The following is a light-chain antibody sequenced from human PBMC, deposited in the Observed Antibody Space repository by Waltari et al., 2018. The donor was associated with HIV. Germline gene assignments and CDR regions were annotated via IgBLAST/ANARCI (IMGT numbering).Light chain of an antibody. V-gene: IGLV3-19*01. Sequence: SSQLTQDPAVSVALGQTVRITCQGDSLRTYFASWYQQKPGQTTLLVMYGKGHRPSGPPHRFSGSNSGNTATLAITGAHAADEADYHCNSREKSFDLLVFGGGTSLTVL. CDR3: NSREKSFDLLV. J-gene: IGLJ3*02. CDR1: SLRTYF. CDR2: GKG.